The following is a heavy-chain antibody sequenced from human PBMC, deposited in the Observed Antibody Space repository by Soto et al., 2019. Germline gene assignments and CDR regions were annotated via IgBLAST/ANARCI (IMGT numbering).Heavy chain of an antibody. J-gene: IGHJ6*02. CDR2: IWYDGSNK. D-gene: IGHD3-22*01. V-gene: IGHV3-33*01. CDR1: GFTFSSYG. Sequence: GGSLRLSCASAGFTFSSYGMHWVRQAPGKGLEWVAVIWYDGSNKYYADSVKGRFTISRDNSKNTLYLQMNSLRAEDTAVYYCARSGYYDSSGYYYYYYGMDVWGQGTTVTVSS. CDR3: ARSGYYDSSGYYYYYYGMDV.